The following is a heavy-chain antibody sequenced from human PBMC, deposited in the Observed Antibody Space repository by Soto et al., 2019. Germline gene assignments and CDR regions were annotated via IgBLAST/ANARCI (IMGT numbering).Heavy chain of an antibody. CDR2: IIPRFGTT. V-gene: IGHV1-69*13. J-gene: IGHJ4*02. Sequence: ASVKVSCKASGDSFSKYTVNWVRQAPRQGLEWMGGIIPRFGTTNYAPTLQDRVTITADESMNTVYMELSSLRAEDTAVYYCAKDRACTYWGQGTLVTVS. D-gene: IGHD2-8*01. CDR3: AKDRACTY. CDR1: GDSFSKYT.